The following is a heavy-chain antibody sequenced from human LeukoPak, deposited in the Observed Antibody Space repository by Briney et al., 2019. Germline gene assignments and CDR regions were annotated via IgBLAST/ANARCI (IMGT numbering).Heavy chain of an antibody. D-gene: IGHD6-19*01. CDR2: MSFDGNNK. CDR1: GFTFSTYA. V-gene: IGHV3-30-3*01. CDR3: ARDHGRTGWYETVDH. Sequence: GGSLRLSCAASGFTFSTYAMHWVRQAPGKGLEWVAVMSFDGNNKYYAASVKGRFTISRDNSKNTLYLQMSSLRAEDTAVYYCARDHGRTGWYETVDHWGQGTLVTVSS. J-gene: IGHJ4*02.